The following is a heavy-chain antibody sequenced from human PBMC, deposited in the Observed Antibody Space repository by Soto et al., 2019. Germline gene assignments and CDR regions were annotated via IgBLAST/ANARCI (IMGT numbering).Heavy chain of an antibody. CDR1: GFTLSDHY. V-gene: IGHV3-72*01. Sequence: QPGGSLRLSCAASGFTLSDHYMDWVRQAPGKGLEWVARTRNKANSYTTEYAASVKGRFTISREDSENSLYLQMNSLKAEDTAVYYCARGGSTDWRYFDYWGQGTLVTVSS. D-gene: IGHD2-2*01. CDR3: ARGGSTDWRYFDY. J-gene: IGHJ4*02. CDR2: TRNKANSYTT.